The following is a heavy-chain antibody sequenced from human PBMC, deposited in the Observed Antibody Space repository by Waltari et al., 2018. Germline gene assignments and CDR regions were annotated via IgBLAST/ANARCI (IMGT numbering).Heavy chain of an antibody. Sequence: QVHLVQSGTEVKKPGASVKVSCKASGFTFTEYAINWVRQVPGQRLEWMGWVNAGNGHTRYSQNFQGRVTITRDTSVSTAYMELSSLRSEDTAVYYCARGRWSISEAGYYLDYWGQGALVTVSS. J-gene: IGHJ4*02. CDR2: VNAGNGHT. V-gene: IGHV1-3*01. CDR1: GFTFTEYA. D-gene: IGHD2-15*01. CDR3: ARGRWSISEAGYYLDY.